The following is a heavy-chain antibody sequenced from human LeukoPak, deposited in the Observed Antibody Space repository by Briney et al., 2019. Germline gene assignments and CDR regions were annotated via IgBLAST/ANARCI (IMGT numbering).Heavy chain of an antibody. CDR1: GFTFSTYW. CDR3: ARAVTSTEGY. V-gene: IGHV3-7*03. J-gene: IGHJ4*02. Sequence: GGSLRLSCAASGFTFSTYWMTWVRQAPGKGLEWVASLNQDGSEKYYVDSVKGRFTICRDSAQKSLYLEMKSLSAKDTAVYYCARAVTSTEGYWGQGTLVTVSS. CDR2: LNQDGSEK.